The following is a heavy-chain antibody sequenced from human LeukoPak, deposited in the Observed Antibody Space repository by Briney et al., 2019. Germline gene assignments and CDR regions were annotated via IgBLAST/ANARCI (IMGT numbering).Heavy chain of an antibody. V-gene: IGHV3-21*01. Sequence: YPGGSLGLSCAASGFTFSSYSMNWVRQAPGKGLEWVSSISSSSSYIYYADSVKGRFTISRDNAKNSLYLQMNSLRAEDTAVYYCAREPDYGVYAGYFDYWGQGTLVTVSS. CDR1: GFTFSSYS. D-gene: IGHD4-17*01. J-gene: IGHJ4*02. CDR2: ISSSSSYI. CDR3: AREPDYGVYAGYFDY.